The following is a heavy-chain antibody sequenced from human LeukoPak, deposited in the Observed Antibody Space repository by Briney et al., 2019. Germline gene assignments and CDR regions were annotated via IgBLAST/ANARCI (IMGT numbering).Heavy chain of an antibody. CDR2: IYSGGST. D-gene: IGHD3-16*01. J-gene: IGHJ6*02. CDR3: ARGGAIYYYYGVDV. CDR1: GFTVSSNY. Sequence: GGSLRLSCAASGFTVSSNYMSWVRQAPGKGLEWVSVIYSGGSTYYADSVKGRFTISRDNSKNTLYLQMNSLRAEDTAVYYCARGGAIYYYYGVDVWGQGTTVTVSS. V-gene: IGHV3-66*01.